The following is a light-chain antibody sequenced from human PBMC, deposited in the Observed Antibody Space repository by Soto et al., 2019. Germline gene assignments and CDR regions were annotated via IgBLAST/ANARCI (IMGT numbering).Light chain of an antibody. CDR1: SSDVGGYNY. CDR3: CSYAGSYTHYV. V-gene: IGLV2-11*01. Sequence: QSALTQPRSVSGSPGQSVTISCTGTSSDVGGYNYVSWYQQHPGKPPKLMIYDVSKRPSGVPDRFSGSKSGNTASLTISGLQAEDEADYYCCSYAGSYTHYVFGTGTKLTVL. CDR2: DVS. J-gene: IGLJ1*01.